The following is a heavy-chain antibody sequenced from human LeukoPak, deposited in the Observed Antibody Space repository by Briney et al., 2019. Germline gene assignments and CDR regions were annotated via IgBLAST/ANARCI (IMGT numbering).Heavy chain of an antibody. CDR2: IWYDGSNK. Sequence: GGSLRLSCAASGFTFSSYGMHWVRQAPGKGLEWVAVIWYDGSNKYYADSVKGRFTVSRDNSKNTLYLQMNSLRAEDTAVYYCAKDDERGYSYGILDYWGQGTLVTVSS. V-gene: IGHV3-33*06. CDR3: AKDDERGYSYGILDY. CDR1: GFTFSSYG. D-gene: IGHD5-18*01. J-gene: IGHJ4*02.